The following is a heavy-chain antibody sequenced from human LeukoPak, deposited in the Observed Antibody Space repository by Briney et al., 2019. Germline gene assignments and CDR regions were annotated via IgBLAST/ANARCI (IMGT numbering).Heavy chain of an antibody. CDR1: GFTFSSVW. CDR3: SKVEYSYAGY. CDR2: IKSKAAGGTT. Sequence: GGSLRLSCAASGFTFSSVWVSWVRQVPGKGLEWVGRIKSKAAGGTTDYAAPVKGRFTISRDDSKNTLYLQMNSLKTEDTAVYYCSKVEYSYAGYWGQGTLVTVSS. V-gene: IGHV3-15*01. D-gene: IGHD5-18*01. J-gene: IGHJ4*02.